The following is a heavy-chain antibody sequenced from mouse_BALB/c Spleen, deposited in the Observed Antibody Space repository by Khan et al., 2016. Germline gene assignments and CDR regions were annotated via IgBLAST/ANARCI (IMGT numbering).Heavy chain of an antibody. CDR2: IRSGRSAI. J-gene: IGHJ3*01. D-gene: IGHD2-1*01. CDR3: ARHYGNYERGWFAY. V-gene: IGHV5-17*02. CDR1: GFTFSSFG. Sequence: EVELVESGGGLVQPGGSRKLSCAASGFTFSSFGMHWVRQAPEKGLEWVAYIRSGRSAIDYEETVKGRSTTSKGNPKNTLFLQMTSLRSEDTAMYYCARHYGNYERGWFAYWGQGTLVTVSA.